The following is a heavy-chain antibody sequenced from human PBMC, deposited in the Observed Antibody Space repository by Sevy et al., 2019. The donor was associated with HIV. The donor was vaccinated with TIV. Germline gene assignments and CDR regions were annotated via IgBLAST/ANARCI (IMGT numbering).Heavy chain of an antibody. J-gene: IGHJ6*02. Sequence: GGSLRLSCAASEFIFSDYAMNWVRQTPGKGLEWVSSINGKGRSTHYADSVEGRFTISRDNSKNTLYLQMNSLRAEDTAVYYCARDLPSAVTDPFYYYGMDVWGQGTTVTVSS. CDR3: ARDLPSAVTDPFYYYGMDV. V-gene: IGHV3-23*01. D-gene: IGHD2-21*02. CDR1: EFIFSDYA. CDR2: INGKGRST.